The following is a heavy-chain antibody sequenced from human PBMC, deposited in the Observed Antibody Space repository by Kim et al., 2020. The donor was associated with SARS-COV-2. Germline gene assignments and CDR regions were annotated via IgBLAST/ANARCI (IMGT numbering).Heavy chain of an antibody. CDR3: ARDRLRLGELSSY. D-gene: IGHD3-16*02. J-gene: IGHJ4*02. CDR2: INHSGST. V-gene: IGHV4-34*01. Sequence: SETLSLTCAVYGGSFSGYYWSWIRQPPGKGLEWIGEINHSGSTNYNPSLKSRVTISVDTSKNQFSLKLSSVTAADTAVYYCARDRLRLGELSSYWGQGTLVTVSS. CDR1: GGSFSGYY.